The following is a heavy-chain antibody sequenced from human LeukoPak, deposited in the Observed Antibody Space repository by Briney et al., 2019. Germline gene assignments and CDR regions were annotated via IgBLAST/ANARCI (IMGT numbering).Heavy chain of an antibody. J-gene: IGHJ3*02. D-gene: IGHD6-19*01. Sequence: GESLKISCKGSGYSFTSYWIGWVRQMPGKGLEWMGIIYPGDSDTRYSPSFQGQVTISADKSISTAYLQWSSLKASDTAMYYCGRRDSRGGGFSAFDIWGKGKMFPVSS. CDR1: GYSFTSYW. CDR2: IYPGDSDT. CDR3: GRRDSRGGGFSAFDI. V-gene: IGHV5-51*01.